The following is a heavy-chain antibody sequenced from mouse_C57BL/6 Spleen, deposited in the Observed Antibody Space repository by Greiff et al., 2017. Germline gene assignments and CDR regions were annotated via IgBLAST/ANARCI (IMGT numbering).Heavy chain of an antibody. CDR2: ISYDGSN. D-gene: IGHD2-4*01. Sequence: EVKLVESGPGLVKPSQSLSLTCSVTGYSITSGYYWNWIRQFPGNKLEWMGYISYDGSNNYNPSLKNRISITRDTSKNQFFLKLNSVTTEDTATYSGARGDDYDRIYYFDYWGQGTTLTVSS. V-gene: IGHV3-6*01. CDR1: GYSITSGYY. J-gene: IGHJ2*01. CDR3: ARGDDYDRIYYFDY.